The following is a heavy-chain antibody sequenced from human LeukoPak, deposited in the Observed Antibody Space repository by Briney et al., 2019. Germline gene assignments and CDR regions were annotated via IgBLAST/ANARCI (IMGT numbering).Heavy chain of an antibody. CDR2: IIPIFGTA. J-gene: IGHJ5*02. CDR1: GGTFSSYA. V-gene: IGHV1-69*13. D-gene: IGHD3-9*01. CDR3: ARALYSDILTGYNWFDP. Sequence: SVKVSCKASGGTFSSYAISWVRQAPGQGLEWMGGIIPIFGTANYAQKFQGRVTITADESTSTAYMELSSLRSEDTAVYYCARALYSDILTGYNWFDPWGQGTLVTVSS.